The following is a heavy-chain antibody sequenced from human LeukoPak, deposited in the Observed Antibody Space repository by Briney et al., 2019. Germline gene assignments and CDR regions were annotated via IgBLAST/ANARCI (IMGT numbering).Heavy chain of an antibody. J-gene: IGHJ5*02. CDR1: GFRFSDCD. Sequence: PGGSLRLSCSGSGFRFSDCDLNWVRQAPGKWLEWVSSNADSIKGRFTISRDNAKNSVYLQMNSLRDEDTAVYYCTRAYPPLRTAAAGDLWGLGTLVSVSS. D-gene: IGHD6-13*01. CDR3: TRAYPPLRTAAAGDL. V-gene: IGHV3-69-1*01.